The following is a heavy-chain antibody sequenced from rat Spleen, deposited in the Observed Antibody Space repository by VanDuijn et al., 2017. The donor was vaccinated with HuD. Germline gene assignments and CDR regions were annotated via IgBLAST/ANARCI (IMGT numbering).Heavy chain of an antibody. J-gene: IGHJ2*01. CDR2: ISSDGSKV. CDR1: GFTFSNYD. CDR3: TRRDY. Sequence: EVQLVESGGGLVQPGRSMKLSCAASGFTFSNYDMAWVRQAPRMGLEWVASISSDGSKVYYRDSVKGRFTISRDDAKSTLYLQMDSLRSEDTATYYCTRRDYWGQGVMVTVSS. V-gene: IGHV5-25*01.